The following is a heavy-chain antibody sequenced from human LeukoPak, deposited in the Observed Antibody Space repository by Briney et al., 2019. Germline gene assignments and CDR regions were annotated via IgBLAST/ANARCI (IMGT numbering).Heavy chain of an antibody. J-gene: IGHJ4*02. CDR2: ISSSGSYT. CDR1: GFTFSSYN. CDR3: TRDPSDC. V-gene: IGHV3-21*01. Sequence: GGSLRLSCVASGFTFSSYNMNWVRQAPGKRLEWVSSISSSGSYTFYADSLKGRSTISRDNAKNSLFLQMNSLTAEDTAVYYCTRDPSDCGGQGTLVTVSS.